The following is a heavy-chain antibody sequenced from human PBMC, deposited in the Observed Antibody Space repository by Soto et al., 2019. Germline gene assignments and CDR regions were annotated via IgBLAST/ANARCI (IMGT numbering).Heavy chain of an antibody. D-gene: IGHD3-3*01. CDR2: FDPEDGET. Sequence: SVKVSCKVCGYTLTELSMHWLRQAPLKVLDWMGCFDPEDGETIYAQKFHGRVTITADESTSTAYMELSSLRSEDTAVYYCARGRRFLEWFAIEVNYYYYGMDVWGQGTTVTVSS. J-gene: IGHJ6*02. CDR3: ARGRRFLEWFAIEVNYYYYGMDV. CDR1: GYTLTELS. V-gene: IGHV1-24*01.